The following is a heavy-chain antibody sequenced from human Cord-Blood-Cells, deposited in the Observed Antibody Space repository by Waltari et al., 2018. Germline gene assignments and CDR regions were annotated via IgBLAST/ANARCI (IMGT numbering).Heavy chain of an antibody. J-gene: IGHJ4*02. Sequence: QLQLQESGPRLVQTSETLSLTYPVSGGSISSSSYYWGWIRQPPGKGLEWIGSIYYSGSTYYNPSLKSRVTISVDTSKNQFSLKLSSVTAADTAVYYCARLTYDSSGYFIDYWGQGTLVTVSS. CDR3: ARLTYDSSGYFIDY. V-gene: IGHV4-39*01. D-gene: IGHD3-22*01. CDR2: IYYSGST. CDR1: GGSISSSSYY.